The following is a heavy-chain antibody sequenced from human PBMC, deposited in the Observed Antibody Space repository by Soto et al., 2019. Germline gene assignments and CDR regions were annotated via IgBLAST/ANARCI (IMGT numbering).Heavy chain of an antibody. V-gene: IGHV4-4*07. CDR1: GASITGSSY. CDR3: ARGMTPPGAPAWYYFDH. CDR2: FSLSGTT. Sequence: PSETLSLTCTVSGASITGSSYWSWIRQPAGKGLEWIGRFSLSGTTNYNPSLRSRVTMSADVSKNQFSLRLTSATAADTALYYCARGMTPPGAPAWYYFDHWGQGTLVTAPQ. D-gene: IGHD2-8*02. J-gene: IGHJ4*02.